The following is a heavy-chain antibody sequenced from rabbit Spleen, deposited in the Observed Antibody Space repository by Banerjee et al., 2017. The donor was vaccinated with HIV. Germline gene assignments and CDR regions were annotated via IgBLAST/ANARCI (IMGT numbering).Heavy chain of an antibody. V-gene: IGHV1S45*01. Sequence: QEQLVESGGGLVQPEGSLTLTCTASGVSFSSNYYMCWVRQAPGKGLEWIACIYISSGSTYYASWAKGRFTISKTSSTTVTLKMTSLTAADTATYFCAKSSGFYSYGDAGGPYYFSLWGPGTLVTVS. D-gene: IGHD6-1*01. CDR2: IYISSGST. CDR3: AKSSGFYSYGDAGGPYYFSL. J-gene: IGHJ4*01. CDR1: GVSFSSNYY.